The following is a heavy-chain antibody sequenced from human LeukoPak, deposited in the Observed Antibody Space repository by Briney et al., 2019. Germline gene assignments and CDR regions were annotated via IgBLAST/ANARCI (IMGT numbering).Heavy chain of an antibody. Sequence: PGGSLSLSCAASAFSFSTYAMSWVRQAPGKGLEWVSSITDRGDRTYYTDSVKRRSTISRDNSWNTLFLQMNSLRGEDTARYYCARVPRPGYSGGWYYFDYWGQGALVTVPS. D-gene: IGHD6-19*01. V-gene: IGHV3-23*01. CDR2: ITDRGDRT. J-gene: IGHJ4*02. CDR3: ARVPRPGYSGGWYYFDY. CDR1: AFSFSTYA.